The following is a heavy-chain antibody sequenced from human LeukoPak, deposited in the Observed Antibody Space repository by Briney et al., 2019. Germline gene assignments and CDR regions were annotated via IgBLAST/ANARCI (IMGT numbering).Heavy chain of an antibody. J-gene: IGHJ4*02. V-gene: IGHV1-18*01. D-gene: IGHD1-26*01. CDR2: ISRHYVNT. CDR1: GYTFTSYG. Sequence: GASVKVSCKASGYTFTSYGYRWVRQVRGKGREWVGLISRHYVNTNYAQKFQGTATMTTDTSTSTAYMELRSLRSDDTAVYYCARGDGSYYDYWGQGTLVTVSS. CDR3: ARGDGSYYDY.